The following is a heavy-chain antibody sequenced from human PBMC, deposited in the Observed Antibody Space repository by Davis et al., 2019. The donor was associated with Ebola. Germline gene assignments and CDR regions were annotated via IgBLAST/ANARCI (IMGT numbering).Heavy chain of an antibody. CDR2: ISGSGGST. J-gene: IGHJ6*02. V-gene: IGHV3-23*01. CDR3: ARTSTRLDV. Sequence: GESLKISCTDSVITFSSYAMTWVRQAPGKGLEWVSAISGSGGSTYYADSVKGRFTISRDNVKNSLFLQMNSLRAEDTAVYYCARTSTRLDVWGQGTTATVSS. CDR1: VITFSSYA.